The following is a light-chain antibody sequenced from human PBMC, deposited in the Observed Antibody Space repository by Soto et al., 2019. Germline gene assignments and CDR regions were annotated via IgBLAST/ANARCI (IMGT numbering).Light chain of an antibody. J-gene: IGKJ1*01. CDR1: QSVSSN. Sequence: EILLTQSPSTLSVSPGESATLSCRASQSVSSNLAWYQQKPGQAPRLLIYDASTRDTGIPARFSGSGSGTEFTLTISRLQSEDFEVYYCQQYNNWPRTFGQGTKVDIK. CDR3: QQYNNWPRT. V-gene: IGKV3-15*01. CDR2: DAS.